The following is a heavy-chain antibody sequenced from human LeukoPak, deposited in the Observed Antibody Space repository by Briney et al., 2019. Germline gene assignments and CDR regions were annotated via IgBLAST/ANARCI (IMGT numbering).Heavy chain of an antibody. CDR2: INSDGSST. Sequence: GGSLRLSCGASGFTFSSYWMHWVRQAPGKGLVWVSRINSDGSSTSYADSVKDRFTISRDNSKSTLYLQMNSLRAEDTAVYYCGRDPNGDYIGAFDMWGQGTVVTVSS. D-gene: IGHD4-17*01. J-gene: IGHJ3*02. CDR3: GRDPNGDYIGAFDM. V-gene: IGHV3-74*01. CDR1: GFTFSSYW.